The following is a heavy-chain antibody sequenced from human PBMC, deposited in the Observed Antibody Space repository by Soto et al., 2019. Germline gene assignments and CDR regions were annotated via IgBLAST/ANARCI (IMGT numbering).Heavy chain of an antibody. CDR2: IYPGDSDT. CDR3: ARHSGSYLAPPNYYYYGMDV. J-gene: IGHJ6*02. Sequence: PGESLKISCKGSGYSFTSYWIGWVRQMPGKGLEWMGIIYPGDSDTRYSPSFQGQVTISADKSISTAYLQWSSLKASDTAMYYCARHSGSYLAPPNYYYYGMDVWGQGTTVTVSS. CDR1: GYSFTSYW. D-gene: IGHD1-26*01. V-gene: IGHV5-51*01.